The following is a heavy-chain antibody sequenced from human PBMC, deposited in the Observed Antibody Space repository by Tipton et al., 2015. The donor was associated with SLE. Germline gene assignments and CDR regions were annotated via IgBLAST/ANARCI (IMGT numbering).Heavy chain of an antibody. J-gene: IGHJ4*02. CDR2: IYHSCSK. CDR3: ARDLSTSWFDY. V-gene: IGHV4-38-2*02. CDR1: GHSISTDSY. D-gene: IGHD2-2*01. Sequence: TLSLTCAVSGHSISTDSYWGGIRQPPGKGLEWIGSIYHSCSKYYNQSLRSRVTFSVDTSKNQFSLKLSSATAADAAIYYCARDLSTSWFDYWGQGTLVTVSS.